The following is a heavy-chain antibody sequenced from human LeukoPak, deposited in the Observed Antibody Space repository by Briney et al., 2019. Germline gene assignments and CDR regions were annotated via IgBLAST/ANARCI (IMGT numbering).Heavy chain of an antibody. CDR2: IYISGST. CDR3: ARGPTTVTRAFDY. D-gene: IGHD4-17*01. CDR1: GFTFSSYW. V-gene: IGHV4-4*07. J-gene: IGHJ4*02. Sequence: GSLRLSCAASGFTFSSYWMSWIRQPAGKGLEWIGRIYISGSTNYNPSLKSRVTMSVDTSKNQFSLKLSSVTAADTAVYYCARGPTTVTRAFDYWGQGTLVTVSS.